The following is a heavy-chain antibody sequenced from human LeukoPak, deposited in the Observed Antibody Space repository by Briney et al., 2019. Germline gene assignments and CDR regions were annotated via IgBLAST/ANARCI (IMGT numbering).Heavy chain of an antibody. D-gene: IGHD2-21*02. J-gene: IGHJ4*02. CDR3: ARGTVTAPDY. V-gene: IGHV3-7*04. CDR2: IKQDASEK. CDR1: GFTFSIYW. Sequence: GGSLRLSCAASGFTFSIYWMTWVRQAPGKGLEWVANIKQDASEKYYVDSVKGRFTISRDNSKNTLYLQMNRLRPEDTAVYYCARGTVTAPDYWGQGTLVTVSS.